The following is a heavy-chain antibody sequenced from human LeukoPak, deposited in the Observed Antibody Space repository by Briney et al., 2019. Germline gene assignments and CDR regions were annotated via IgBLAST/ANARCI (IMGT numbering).Heavy chain of an antibody. Sequence: SETLSLTCTVSGGSISGYHWIWIRQPPGKELEWIGYIHYSGSTNYNPSLKSRVTTSVDTSKKQFSLKLRSVTAADTAVYYCARSVSWGLLVRDDAFDIWGQGTMVTVSS. D-gene: IGHD2-21*01. J-gene: IGHJ3*02. CDR2: IHYSGST. CDR1: GGSISGYH. CDR3: ARSVSWGLLVRDDAFDI. V-gene: IGHV4-59*08.